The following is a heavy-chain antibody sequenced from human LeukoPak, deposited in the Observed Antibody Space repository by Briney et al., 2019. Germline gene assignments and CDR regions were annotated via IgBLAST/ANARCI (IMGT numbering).Heavy chain of an antibody. J-gene: IGHJ6*02. V-gene: IGHV3-74*01. CDR1: GFTFSSYW. D-gene: IGHD6-13*01. CDR3: ARERQQQIYYYYGMDV. Sequence: GGSLRLSCAASGFTFSSYWMHWVRQAPGKGLVWVSRINSDGSSTSYADSVKGRFTISRDNAKNTLYLQMNSLRAEDTAVYYCARERQQQIYYYYGMDVWGQGTTVTVSS. CDR2: INSDGSST.